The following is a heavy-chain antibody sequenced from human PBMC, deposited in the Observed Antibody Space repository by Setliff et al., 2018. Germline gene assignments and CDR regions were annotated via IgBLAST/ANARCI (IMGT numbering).Heavy chain of an antibody. D-gene: IGHD3-3*01. CDR3: TRLYYTSRAPYFDI. CDR1: GGSISSGSYY. J-gene: IGHJ4*02. CDR2: IYTSGST. Sequence: SETLSLTCTVSGGSISSGSYYWSWIRQPAGKGLEWIGRIYTSGSTNYNPSLKSRVAMSLDNSGNQFSLNLQSVTAADTAVYYCTRLYYTSRAPYFDIWGQGHPVTVSS. V-gene: IGHV4-61*02.